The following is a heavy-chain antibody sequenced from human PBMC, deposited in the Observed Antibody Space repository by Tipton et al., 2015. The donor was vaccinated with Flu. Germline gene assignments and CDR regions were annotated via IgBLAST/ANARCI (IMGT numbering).Heavy chain of an antibody. V-gene: IGHV4-59*01. Sequence: LRLSCTVSGDSSTTYYWSWIRRPPGKGLEWIGFVYYSGSTSYNPSLKSRVTISLDTSKNQFSLKLKSVTAADTALYYCARVAYFYDTSGYRFDAFDVWGQGTMVTVSS. CDR2: VYYSGST. J-gene: IGHJ3*01. CDR1: GDSSTTYY. D-gene: IGHD3-22*01. CDR3: ARVAYFYDTSGYRFDAFDV.